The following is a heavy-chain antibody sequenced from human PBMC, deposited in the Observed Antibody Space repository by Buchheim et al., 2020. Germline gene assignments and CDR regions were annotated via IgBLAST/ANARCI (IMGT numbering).Heavy chain of an antibody. CDR3: ARHYYDSSGYYFRTPQPPDY. CDR1: GGTFSSYT. Sequence: QVQLVQSGAEVKKPGSSVKVSCKASGGTFSSYTISWVRQAPGQGLEWMGIINPSGGSTSYAQKFQGRVTMTRDTSTSTVYMELSSLRSEDTAVYYCARHYYDSSGYYFRTPQPPDYWGQGTL. D-gene: IGHD3-22*01. CDR2: INPSGGST. J-gene: IGHJ4*02. V-gene: IGHV1-46*01.